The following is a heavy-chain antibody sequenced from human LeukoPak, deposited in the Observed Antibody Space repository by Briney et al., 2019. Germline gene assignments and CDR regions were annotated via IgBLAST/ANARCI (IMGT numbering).Heavy chain of an antibody. D-gene: IGHD2-15*01. CDR1: GFTFSSYS. V-gene: IGHV3-21*01. CDR3: ARLGYCSGGSCYHGPYGMDG. J-gene: IGHJ6*02. CDR2: IRSSSSYI. Sequence: GGSLRLSCAASGFTFSSYSMNWVRQAPGTGLEWVSSIRSSSSYIYYADSVKGRFTISRDNAKNSLYLQMNSLRAEDTAVYYCARLGYCSGGSCYHGPYGMDGWGQGTTVTVSS.